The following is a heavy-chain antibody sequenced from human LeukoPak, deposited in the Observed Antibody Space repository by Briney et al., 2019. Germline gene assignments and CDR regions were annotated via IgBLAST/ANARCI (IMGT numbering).Heavy chain of an antibody. CDR1: GFSFSTSW. CDR3: ASQDSNNAFEI. Sequence: GGSLRLSCAASGFSFSTSWMAWVRQAPGKGLEWVANIKKDGSEKIYGDSVKGRLTISRDNAKSSLFLQMNSLRPEDTAVYYCASQDSNNAFEIWGQGTKVTVSS. V-gene: IGHV3-7*01. J-gene: IGHJ3*02. D-gene: IGHD3-22*01. CDR2: IKKDGSEK.